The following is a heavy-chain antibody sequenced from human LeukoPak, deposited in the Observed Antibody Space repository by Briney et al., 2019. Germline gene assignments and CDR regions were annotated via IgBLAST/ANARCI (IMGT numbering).Heavy chain of an antibody. V-gene: IGHV4-38-2*01. Sequence: PSETLSLTCAVSGYSISSGYYWGWIRQPPGKGLEWIGSIYHSGSTYYNPSLKSRVTISVDTSKNQFSLKLSSVTAADTAVYYCARGPNWNYGQDFDYWGQGTLVTVSS. J-gene: IGHJ4*02. D-gene: IGHD1-7*01. CDR1: GYSISSGYY. CDR2: IYHSGST. CDR3: ARGPNWNYGQDFDY.